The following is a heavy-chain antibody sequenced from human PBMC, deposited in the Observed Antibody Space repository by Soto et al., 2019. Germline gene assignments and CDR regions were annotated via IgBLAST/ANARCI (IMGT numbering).Heavy chain of an antibody. V-gene: IGHV1-18*01. J-gene: IGHJ6*03. CDR3: ARVVRVSRYGSGSYLAPLNSGYDSDYYYYMDV. D-gene: IGHD3-10*01. CDR1: GYTFTSYG. Sequence: ASVKVSCKASGYTFTSYGISWVRQAPGQGLEWMGWISAYNGNTNYAQKLQGRVTMTTDTSTSTAYMELRSLRSDDTAVYYCARVVRVSRYGSGSYLAPLNSGYDSDYYYYMDVWGKGTTVTVSS. CDR2: ISAYNGNT.